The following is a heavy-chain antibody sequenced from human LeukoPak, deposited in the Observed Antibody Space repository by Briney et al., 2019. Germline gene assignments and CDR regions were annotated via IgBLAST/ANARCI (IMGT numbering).Heavy chain of an antibody. CDR1: GFTFSDHY. CDR3: ARGLSHMEY. J-gene: IGHJ4*02. D-gene: IGHD2/OR15-2a*01. CDR2: ISGTSHII. V-gene: IGHV3-11*01. Sequence: PGGSLRLSCAASGFTFSDHYMSWIRQAPGKGLEWLSYISGTSHIIYYADSVKGRFTISRDNARSSLYLQMNSLRAEDTAVYYCARGLSHMEYWGQGSLVTVSS.